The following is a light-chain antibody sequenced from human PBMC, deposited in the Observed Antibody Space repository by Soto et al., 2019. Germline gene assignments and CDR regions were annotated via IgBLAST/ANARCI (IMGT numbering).Light chain of an antibody. J-gene: IGKJ5*01. V-gene: IGKV3-11*01. CDR2: DAY. CDR1: QSFRGL. Sequence: EVVLTQSPVPLSLSPGERATLSCRASQSFRGLLAWYQQKPGQAPRLLIYDAYNRATGIPPRFSGSGSGTDFTLTISSLEPEDSAVYYCQQRHMWPITFGQGRRWRL. CDR3: QQRHMWPIT.